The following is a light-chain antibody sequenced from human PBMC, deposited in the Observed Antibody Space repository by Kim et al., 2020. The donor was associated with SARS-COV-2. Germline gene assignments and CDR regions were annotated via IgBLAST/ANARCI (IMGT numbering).Light chain of an antibody. J-gene: IGLJ2*01. Sequence: AWGQTVRSTCQGDSLRSYYASWYQQKPGQAPVLVIYGKNNRPSGIPDRFSGSSSGNTASLTITGAQTEDEADYYCNSRDSSGNHVVFGGGTKLTVL. V-gene: IGLV3-19*01. CDR3: NSRDSSGNHVV. CDR1: SLRSYY. CDR2: GKN.